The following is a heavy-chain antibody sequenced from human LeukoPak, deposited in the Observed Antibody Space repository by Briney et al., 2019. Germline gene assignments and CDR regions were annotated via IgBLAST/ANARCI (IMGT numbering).Heavy chain of an antibody. CDR2: IKQDGSEK. J-gene: IGHJ3*02. CDR1: GFTFSNYW. Sequence: GGSPRLSCVASGFTFSNYWMGWVRQTPGQGLEWVANIKQDGSEKYYVDSVKGRFTISKDNAKNSLYLQMNSLRAEDTAVYYCARAAKRSFDIWGQGTMVTVSS. CDR3: ARAAKRSFDI. V-gene: IGHV3-7*03. D-gene: IGHD6-25*01.